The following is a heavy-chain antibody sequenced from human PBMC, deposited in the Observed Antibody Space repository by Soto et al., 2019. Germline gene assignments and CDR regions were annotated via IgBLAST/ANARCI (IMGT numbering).Heavy chain of an antibody. D-gene: IGHD3-10*01. CDR1: GFSLTTGGVG. CDR2: IYWDDDE. V-gene: IGHV2-5*02. J-gene: IGHJ4*02. Sequence: QITLKESGPTLVKPTQTLTLTCDFSGFSLTTGGVGVGWVRQPPGEALEWLALIYWDDDERYNPSLKTRLTITKDHSKNQVVLIMTNMDPVDTATYYCAHSRNLITEDAQVGDFDYWGQGTLVTVSS. CDR3: AHSRNLITEDAQVGDFDY.